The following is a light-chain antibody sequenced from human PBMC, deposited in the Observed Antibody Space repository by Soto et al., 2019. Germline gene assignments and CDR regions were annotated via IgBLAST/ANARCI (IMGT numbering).Light chain of an antibody. CDR2: GAS. CDR1: QSVSSN. Sequence: EIVLTQSPATLSVSPGERATLSCRASQSVSSNLAWYQQKPGQAPRLLIYGASTRATGFPDRFSGSGSGTEFTLTISSLHSEDFAVYYCQHYNNWPPITFGQGTRLEIK. CDR3: QHYNNWPPIT. V-gene: IGKV3-15*01. J-gene: IGKJ5*01.